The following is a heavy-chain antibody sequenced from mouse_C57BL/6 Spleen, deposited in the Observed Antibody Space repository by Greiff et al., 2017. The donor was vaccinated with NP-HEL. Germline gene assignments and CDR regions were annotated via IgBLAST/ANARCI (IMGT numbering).Heavy chain of an antibody. D-gene: IGHD1-1*01. CDR2: IYPGDGDT. V-gene: IGHV1-80*01. CDR3: ARGYYGIYAMDY. Sequence: QVQLKQSGAELVKPGASVKISCKASGYAFSSYWMNWVKQRPGKGLEWIGQIYPGDGDTNYNGKFKGKATLTADKSSSTAYMQLSSLTSEDSAVYFCARGYYGIYAMDYWGQGTSVTVSS. CDR1: GYAFSSYW. J-gene: IGHJ4*01.